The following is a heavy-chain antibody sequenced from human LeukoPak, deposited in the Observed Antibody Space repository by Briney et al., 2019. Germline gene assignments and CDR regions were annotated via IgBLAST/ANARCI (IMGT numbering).Heavy chain of an antibody. Sequence: GGSLRLSCVASGFTLSNYWMNWVRQAPGKGLEWVASIKGDESEKKFVDSVRGRFTISSVNSQNLLFLQMNSLRAEDTAVYYCARGDEESVCRPSDYWGQGTLVAVSS. CDR2: IKGDESEK. V-gene: IGHV3-7*01. D-gene: IGHD3-16*01. J-gene: IGHJ4*02. CDR3: ARGDEESVCRPSDY. CDR1: GFTLSNYW.